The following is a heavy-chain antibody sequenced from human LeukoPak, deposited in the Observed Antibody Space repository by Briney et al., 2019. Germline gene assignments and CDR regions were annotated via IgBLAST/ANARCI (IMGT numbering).Heavy chain of an antibody. CDR3: ARDSDSSGYDY. CDR1: GFTFDDYG. CDR2: INWNGGST. V-gene: IGHV3-20*01. D-gene: IGHD3-22*01. J-gene: IGHJ4*02. Sequence: GGSLRLSCAASGFTFDDYGMSWVRQAPGKGLEWVSGINWNGGSTGCADSVKGRFTISRDNAKNSLYLQMNSLRAEDTALYHCARDSDSSGYDYWGQGTLVTVSS.